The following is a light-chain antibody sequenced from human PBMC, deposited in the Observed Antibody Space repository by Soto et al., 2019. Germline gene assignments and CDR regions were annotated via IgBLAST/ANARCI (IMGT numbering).Light chain of an antibody. Sequence: EIVMTQSPATLSVSAGERGSLCCRASQLILSNLAWYQQKPGLAPRLLLYDASSRATGIPDRFSGSGSGTAFTLPISSLQSEDFAVYYCQQYNNWPPWTFGQGTKVDI. CDR2: DAS. J-gene: IGKJ1*01. V-gene: IGKV3D-15*01. CDR3: QQYNNWPPWT. CDR1: QLILSN.